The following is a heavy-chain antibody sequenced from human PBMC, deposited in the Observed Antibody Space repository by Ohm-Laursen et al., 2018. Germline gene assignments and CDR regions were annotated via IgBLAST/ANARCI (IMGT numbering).Heavy chain of an antibody. CDR2: ISNSGSTI. CDR1: GFTFSSYE. CDR3: LRTFAN. V-gene: IGHV3-48*03. Sequence: SLRLSCAASGFTFSSYEMNWVRQAPGKGLEWVSYISNSGSTINYADSVKGRFTISRDNAKNSLYLQMNSLRAEDTALYYCLRTFANWGQGTLVTVSS. J-gene: IGHJ4*02.